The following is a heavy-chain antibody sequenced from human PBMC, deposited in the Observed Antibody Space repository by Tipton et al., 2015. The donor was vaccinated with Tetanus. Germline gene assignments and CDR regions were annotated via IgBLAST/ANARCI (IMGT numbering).Heavy chain of an antibody. J-gene: IGHJ6*02. V-gene: IGHV1-2*02. Sequence: QLVQSGAEVKKPGASVKVSCKASGYTFTGYYIYWVRQAPGQGLEWMGWIDPNSGGTVYAQKFQGRVTMTRATSISTAYMELRSLRSDDTAVYYCARDRGDYIYYGMAVWGPGATFTVS. CDR2: IDPNSGGT. CDR1: GYTFTGYY. CDR3: ARDRGDYIYYGMAV. D-gene: IGHD3-22*01.